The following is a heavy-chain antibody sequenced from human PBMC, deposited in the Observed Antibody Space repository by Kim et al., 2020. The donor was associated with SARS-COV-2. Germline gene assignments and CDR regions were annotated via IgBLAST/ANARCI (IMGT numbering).Heavy chain of an antibody. Sequence: YSRSFQGHVTNSADKSISTAYLQWSSLKASDTPMYYCARHGLQDYYGMDVWGQGTTVTVSS. CDR3: ARHGLQDYYGMDV. J-gene: IGHJ6*02. D-gene: IGHD4-4*01. V-gene: IGHV5-10-1*01.